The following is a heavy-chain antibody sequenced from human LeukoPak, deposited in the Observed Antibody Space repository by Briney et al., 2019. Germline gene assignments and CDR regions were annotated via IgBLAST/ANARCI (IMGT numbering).Heavy chain of an antibody. CDR1: GGTFSSYA. Sequence: GASVKVSCKASGGTFSSYAISWVRQAPGQGLEWMGGIIPIFGTANYAQKFQGRVTMTRNTSISTAYMELSSLRSEDTAVYYCARVGRRDGYNFVAYWGQGTLVTVSS. CDR3: ARVGRRDGYNFVAY. J-gene: IGHJ4*02. CDR2: IIPIFGTA. V-gene: IGHV1-69*05. D-gene: IGHD5-24*01.